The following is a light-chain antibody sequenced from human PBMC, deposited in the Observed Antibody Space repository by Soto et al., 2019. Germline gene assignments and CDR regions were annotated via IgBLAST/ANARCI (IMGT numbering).Light chain of an antibody. V-gene: IGLV2-14*01. J-gene: IGLJ2*01. CDR3: QSDTRRRNKV. Sequence: QSVRTQAGSVSGYPGQSITISCTGTTSDVGNYNYVSWYQHHPGKAPKLMIYEVTNRPSGVSDRFSGSKSGNTASLTISGLLAEDVADYERQSDTRRRNKVFG. CDR2: EVT. CDR1: TSDVGNYNY.